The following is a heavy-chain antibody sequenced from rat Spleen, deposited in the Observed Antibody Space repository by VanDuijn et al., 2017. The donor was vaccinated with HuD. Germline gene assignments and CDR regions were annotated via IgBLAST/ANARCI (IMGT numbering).Heavy chain of an antibody. J-gene: IGHJ1*01. V-gene: IGHV5-22*01. CDR2: ISYEGSST. Sequence: EVQLVESGGGLVQPGRSLKLSCAASGFTFRDYYMAWVRQAPKKGLEWVASISYEGSSTYYGDSVKGRFTIYRDNAKSTLYLQLNSLRSEDTATYYCASQPIDYYDGSYYAYWYFDFWGPGTMVTVSS. D-gene: IGHD1-12*02. CDR1: GFTFRDYY. CDR3: ASQPIDYYDGSYYAYWYFDF.